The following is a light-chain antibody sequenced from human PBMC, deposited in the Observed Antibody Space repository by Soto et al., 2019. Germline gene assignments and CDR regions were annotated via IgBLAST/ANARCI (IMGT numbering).Light chain of an antibody. CDR3: QHYDSYSGT. V-gene: IGKV1-5*03. CDR1: QSVGNW. CDR2: RAS. Sequence: DIQMTQSPSTLSASVGDRVTITCRASQSVGNWLAWYQQKPGTAPKLLIYRASTLESGVPSRLSGSGSGSDCDLIINSLQPDDFATYVCQHYDSYSGTFGPGTKVDIK. J-gene: IGKJ3*01.